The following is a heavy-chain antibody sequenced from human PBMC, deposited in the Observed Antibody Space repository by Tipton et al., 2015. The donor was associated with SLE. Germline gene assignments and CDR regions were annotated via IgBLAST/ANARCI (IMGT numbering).Heavy chain of an antibody. CDR1: GFMFGSYA. D-gene: IGHD1-1*01. J-gene: IGHJ3*02. CDR2: IGSDVGTI. CDR3: ARRGDGNDGGNAFDI. V-gene: IGHV3-23*01. Sequence: SLRLSCASSGFMFGSYAMSWIRQAPEKGLECVSGIGSDVGTIVYADSVKGRLTVSRDNSESTLYLQMNSLRAEDTAMYYCARRGDGNDGGNAFDIWGQGTMVTVSS.